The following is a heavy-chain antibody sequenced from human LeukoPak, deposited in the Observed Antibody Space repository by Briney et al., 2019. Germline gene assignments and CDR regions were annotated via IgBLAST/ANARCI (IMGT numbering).Heavy chain of an antibody. Sequence: GESLKISCKASGYRFSSSWIGWVRQMPGKGLEWMGIIFPGDSDTRYSPSFQGQVTISADKSISTAYLQWSSLKASDTAMYYCARRAYCGGDCYVDYWGQGTPVTVSS. V-gene: IGHV5-51*01. J-gene: IGHJ4*02. D-gene: IGHD2-21*02. CDR3: ARRAYCGGDCYVDY. CDR2: IFPGDSDT. CDR1: GYRFSSSW.